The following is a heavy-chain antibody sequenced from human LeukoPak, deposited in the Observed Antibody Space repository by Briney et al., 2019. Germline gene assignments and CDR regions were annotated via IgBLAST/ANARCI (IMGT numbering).Heavy chain of an antibody. D-gene: IGHD3-10*01. CDR1: GGSISSGGYS. Sequence: SETLSLTCAVSGGSISSGGYSWSWIRQPPGKGLEWIGYIYHSGSTYYNPSLKSRVTISVDRSKNQFSLKLSSVTAADTAVYYCASLASGYWGQGTLVTVSS. J-gene: IGHJ4*02. CDR3: ASLASGY. CDR2: IYHSGST. V-gene: IGHV4-30-2*01.